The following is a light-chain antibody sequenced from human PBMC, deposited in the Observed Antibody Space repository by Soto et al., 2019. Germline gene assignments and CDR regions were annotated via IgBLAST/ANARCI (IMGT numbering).Light chain of an antibody. CDR2: EVT. CDR1: SSDVGGYNY. CDR3: GSYTTTRGV. V-gene: IGLV2-14*03. J-gene: IGLJ1*01. Sequence: QSALTQPASVSGSPGQSITISYTGTSSDVGGYNYVSWYQQHPGKAPKLMIYEVTNRPSGVSNRFSGSKSGNTASLTISGLQAEDEADYYCGSYTTTRGVFGTGTKLTVL.